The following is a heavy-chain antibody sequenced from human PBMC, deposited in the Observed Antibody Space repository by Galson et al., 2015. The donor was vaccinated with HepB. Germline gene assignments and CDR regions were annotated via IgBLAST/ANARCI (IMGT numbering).Heavy chain of an antibody. CDR2: IYYSGST. CDR3: ARHGVEGGYNGRHFDY. D-gene: IGHD5-24*01. Sequence: LSLTCTCSGGSIRRYYWSWIRPPPGKERAWIGYIYYSGSTNYNPSLKSRVTISVDTSKNQFSLKLSSVTAADTAVYYCARHGVEGGYNGRHFDYWGQGTLVTVSS. V-gene: IGHV4-59*08. CDR1: GGSIRRYY. J-gene: IGHJ4*02.